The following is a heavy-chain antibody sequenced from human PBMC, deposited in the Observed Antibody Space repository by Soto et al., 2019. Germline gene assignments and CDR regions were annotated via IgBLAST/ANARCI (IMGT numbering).Heavy chain of an antibody. D-gene: IGHD3-3*01. J-gene: IGHJ5*02. CDR3: ARRITIFGVVTRNWFDP. Sequence: ASVKVSCKASGYTFTSYAMHWVRQAPGQRLEWMGWINAGNGNTKYSQKFQGRVTITRDTSASTAYMELSSLRSEDTAVYYCARRITIFGVVTRNWFDPWGQGTLVTVSS. CDR2: INAGNGNT. V-gene: IGHV1-3*01. CDR1: GYTFTSYA.